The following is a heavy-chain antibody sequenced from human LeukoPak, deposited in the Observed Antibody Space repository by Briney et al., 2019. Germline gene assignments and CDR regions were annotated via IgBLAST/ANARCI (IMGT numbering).Heavy chain of an antibody. CDR3: ARGGYCSSTSCYRDIVVGFAR. V-gene: IGHV4-34*01. D-gene: IGHD2-2*01. CDR2: INHSGST. CDR1: GGSFSGYY. J-gene: IGHJ5*02. Sequence: SETLSLTCAAYGGSFSGYYWSWIRQPPGKGLEWIGEINHSGSTNYNPSLQSRVTISVDTSKNQFSLKLSSVTAADTAVYYCARGGYCSSTSCYRDIVVGFARWGQGTLVTVSS.